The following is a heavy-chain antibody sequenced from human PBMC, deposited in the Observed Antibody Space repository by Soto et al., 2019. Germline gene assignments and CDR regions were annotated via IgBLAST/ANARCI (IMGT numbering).Heavy chain of an antibody. V-gene: IGHV3-74*01. Sequence: EVQLVESGGGLVQPGGSLRLSCAASGFTFSSYWMHWVRQAPGKGLVWVSRINSDGSSTNYADSVKGRFTISRDNAENTVYLQMNSLRVEDTAVYYCGRGIPNYYGMDVWGRGTTVTVSS. CDR3: GRGIPNYYGMDV. CDR1: GFTFSSYW. D-gene: IGHD2-21*01. J-gene: IGHJ6*02. CDR2: INSDGSST.